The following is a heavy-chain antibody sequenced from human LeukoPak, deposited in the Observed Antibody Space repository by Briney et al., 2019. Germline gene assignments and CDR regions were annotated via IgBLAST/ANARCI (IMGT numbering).Heavy chain of an antibody. CDR3: ARHGPGLTAAGTDY. CDR1: GGSIISYY. CDR2: ISYTGST. J-gene: IGHJ4*02. D-gene: IGHD6-13*01. V-gene: IGHV4-59*08. Sequence: SETLSLTCILSGGSIISYYWSWIRQPPGRGLEWIGDISYTGSTNYNPSLKSRVTMSVDTSKSQFSLKLSSVTAADTAVYYCARHGPGLTAAGTDYWGQGTLVTVSS.